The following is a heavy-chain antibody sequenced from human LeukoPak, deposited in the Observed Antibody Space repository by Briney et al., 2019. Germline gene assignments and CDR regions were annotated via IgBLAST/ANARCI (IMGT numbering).Heavy chain of an antibody. V-gene: IGHV4-39*02. CDR1: GDSINRDNYY. CDR2: VYYNGNT. J-gene: IGHJ4*02. D-gene: IGHD6-6*01. CDR3: ARDRSSSGIDY. Sequence: KSSETLSLTCTVSGDSINRDNYYWGWIRQAPGKGLEWIGNVYYNGNTYYSPSLKSRVTISVDTSKNQFSLSLSSVAAADTAVYYCARDRSSSGIDYWGQGTLVTVSS.